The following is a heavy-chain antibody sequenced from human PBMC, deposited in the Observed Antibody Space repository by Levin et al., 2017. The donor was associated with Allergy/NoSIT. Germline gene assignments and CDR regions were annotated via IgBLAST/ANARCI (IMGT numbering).Heavy chain of an antibody. J-gene: IGHJ3*02. CDR1: GGSFSGYY. CDR2: INHSGST. V-gene: IGHV4-34*01. CDR3: ARERAPNSVEMATISFSGAFDS. Sequence: SETLSLTCAVYGGSFSGYYWSWIRQPPGKGLEWIGEINHSGSTNYNPSLKSRVTISVDTSKNQFSLKLSSVTAADTAVYYCARERAPNSVEMATISFSGAFDSWGKGTMVTVSS. D-gene: IGHD5-24*01.